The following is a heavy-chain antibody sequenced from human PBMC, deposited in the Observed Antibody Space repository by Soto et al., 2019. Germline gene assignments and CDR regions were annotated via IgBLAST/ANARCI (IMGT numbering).Heavy chain of an antibody. V-gene: IGHV4-39*02. CDR3: ARRGSRLSVAVAAFDY. D-gene: IGHD6-19*01. CDR2: ISYSGST. J-gene: IGHJ4*02. Sequence: ASETLSLTCSVSSGSISTSCYYWGWIRQPPGTGLEWIGGISYSGSTYYNPSLKSRLNISVDTSKNHFSLKLTSVTAADTAVYFCARRGSRLSVAVAAFDYWSQGTLVTVSS. CDR1: SGSISTSCYY.